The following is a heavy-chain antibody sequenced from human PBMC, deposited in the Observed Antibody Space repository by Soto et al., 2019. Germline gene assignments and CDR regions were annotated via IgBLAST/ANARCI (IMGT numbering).Heavy chain of an antibody. CDR2: INHSGRV. CDR1: GGSFSGHS. V-gene: IGHV4-34*01. CDR3: STRAYDTNGYYRFGP. J-gene: IGHJ5*01. Sequence: SETLSLTCAVYGGSFSGHSWTWIRQSPGKGLEWIGDINHSGRVNYSPSLKSRVTISLDTSKNQFSLTLSAVTAADTARYYCSTRAYDTNGYYRFGPWGQVTLVTVSS. D-gene: IGHD3-22*01.